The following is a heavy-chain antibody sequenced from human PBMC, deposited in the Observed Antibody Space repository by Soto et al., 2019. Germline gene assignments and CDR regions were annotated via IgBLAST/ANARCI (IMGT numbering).Heavy chain of an antibody. J-gene: IGHJ3*02. D-gene: IGHD2-2*02. V-gene: IGHV4-39*01. CDR3: ARHGRDIVVVPAAIAAFDI. Sequence: SETLSLTCTVSGGSISSSSYYWGWIRQPPGKGLEWIGSIYYSGSTYYNPSLKGRVTISVDTSKNQFSLKLSSVTAADTAVYYCARHGRDIVVVPAAIAAFDIWGQGTMVTVSS. CDR2: IYYSGST. CDR1: GGSISSSSYY.